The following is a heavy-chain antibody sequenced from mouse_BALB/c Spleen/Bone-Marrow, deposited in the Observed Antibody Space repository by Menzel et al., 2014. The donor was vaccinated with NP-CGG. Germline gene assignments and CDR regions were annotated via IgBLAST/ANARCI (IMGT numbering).Heavy chain of an antibody. Sequence: VKVVESGPGLVQPSQSLSITCTVSGLSLTSYGVHWVRQSPGKGLEWLGVIWSGGSTDYNAAFISRLSISKDNSKSQVFFKMNSLQANDTAIYYCARNPGFAYWGQGTLVTVSA. CDR2: IWSGGST. CDR3: ARNPGFAY. CDR1: GLSLTSYG. J-gene: IGHJ3*01. V-gene: IGHV2-2*02.